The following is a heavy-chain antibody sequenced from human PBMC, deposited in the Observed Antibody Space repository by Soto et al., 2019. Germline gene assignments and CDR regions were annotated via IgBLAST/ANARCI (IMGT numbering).Heavy chain of an antibody. J-gene: IGHJ4*02. CDR1: GGSFSGYY. Sequence: SETLSLTCAVYGGSFSGYYWSWIRQPPGKGLEWIGEINHSGSTNYNPSLKSRVTISVDTSKNQFSLKLSSVTAADTAVYYCASHRYGYRGFDNWGQGNLVTVSS. D-gene: IGHD5-18*01. CDR2: INHSGST. CDR3: ASHRYGYRGFDN. V-gene: IGHV4-34*01.